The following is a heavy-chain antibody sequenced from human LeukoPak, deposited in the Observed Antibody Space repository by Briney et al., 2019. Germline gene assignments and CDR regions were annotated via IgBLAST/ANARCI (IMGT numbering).Heavy chain of an antibody. D-gene: IGHD1-26*01. CDR2: TYYRSRWYN. CDR1: GGSVSSNSAD. J-gene: IGHJ4*02. CDR3: ARVVGATGVDY. Sequence: SQTLSLTCAISGGSVSSNSADWNWIRQSPSRGLEWLGRTYYRSRWYNDYAVSVKSRITINPDTSKNQFSLQLNSVTPEDTAVYYCARVVGATGVDYWGQGTLVTVSS. V-gene: IGHV6-1*01.